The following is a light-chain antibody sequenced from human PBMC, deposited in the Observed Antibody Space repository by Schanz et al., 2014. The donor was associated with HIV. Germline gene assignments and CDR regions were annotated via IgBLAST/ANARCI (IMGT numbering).Light chain of an antibody. J-gene: IGKJ2*01. V-gene: IGKV4-1*01. CDR2: WAS. CDR3: QQYYSIPPT. CDR1: QSVLYSSDNKNY. Sequence: DIVLTQSPDSLAVSLGERATINCKSSQSVLYSSDNKNYLAWYQQKPGQPPKLLIFWASTRESGVPDRFSGGGSGTDFTLTISSLQAEDVAVYYCQQYYSIPPTFGRGTKLQIK.